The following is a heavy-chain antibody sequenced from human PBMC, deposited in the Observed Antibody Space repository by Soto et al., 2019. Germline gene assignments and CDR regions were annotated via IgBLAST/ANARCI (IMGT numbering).Heavy chain of an antibody. V-gene: IGHV4-59*01. Sequence: QVQLQESGPGLVKPSETLSLTCTVSGGSISSYYWSWIRQPPGKGLEWIGYIYYSGSTNYNPSLKSRVTISVDTSKNQFSLKLSSVTAADTAVYYCARVRVVVITTGAPGWFDPWGQGTLVTVSS. CDR3: ARVRVVVITTGAPGWFDP. J-gene: IGHJ5*02. D-gene: IGHD3-22*01. CDR2: IYYSGST. CDR1: GGSISSYY.